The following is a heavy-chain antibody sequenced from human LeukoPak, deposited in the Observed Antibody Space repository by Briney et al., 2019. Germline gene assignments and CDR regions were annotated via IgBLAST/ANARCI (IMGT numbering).Heavy chain of an antibody. D-gene: IGHD2-8*01. CDR2: IYYSGST. V-gene: IGHV4-59*12. J-gene: IGHJ4*02. Sequence: SETLSLTCTVSGGSISSYYWSWIRQPPGKGLERIGYIYYSGSTNYNPSLKSRVTISVDRSKNQFSLKLSSVTAADTAVYYCASGCTNGVCYPATDSLDYWGQGTLVTVSS. CDR3: ASGCTNGVCYPATDSLDY. CDR1: GGSISSYY.